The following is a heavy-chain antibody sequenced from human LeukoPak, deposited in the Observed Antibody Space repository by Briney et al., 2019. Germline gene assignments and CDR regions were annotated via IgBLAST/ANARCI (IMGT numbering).Heavy chain of an antibody. V-gene: IGHV3-30*02. D-gene: IGHD6-19*01. Sequence: PGGSLRLSCAASGFTFNTYGMHWVRQAPGKGLEWVAFIRYDGSNKYYADSVKGRFTISRDNSKNTLYLQMNSLRAEDTAVYYCAKDGGGAVAGTGNYYYYMDVWGKGTTVTISS. CDR1: GFTFNTYG. CDR3: AKDGGGAVAGTGNYYYYMDV. J-gene: IGHJ6*03. CDR2: IRYDGSNK.